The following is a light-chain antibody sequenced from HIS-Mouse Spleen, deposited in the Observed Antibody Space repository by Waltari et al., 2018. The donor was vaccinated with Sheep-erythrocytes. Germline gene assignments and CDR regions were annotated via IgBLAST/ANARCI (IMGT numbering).Light chain of an antibody. CDR2: SKN. Sequence: QSVLTQPPSASGTPGQRVTISCSGSSSNIGRNTVTWYPQLPGTAPKLLIYSKNQRPSGVPDRFSGSKSGTSASLAISGLQSEDEADYYCAAWDDSLNGRVFGGGTKLTVL. CDR3: AAWDDSLNGRV. CDR1: SSNIGRNT. V-gene: IGLV1-44*01. J-gene: IGLJ3*02.